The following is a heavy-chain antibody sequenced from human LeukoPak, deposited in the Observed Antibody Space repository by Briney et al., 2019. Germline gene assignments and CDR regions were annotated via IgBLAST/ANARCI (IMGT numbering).Heavy chain of an antibody. D-gene: IGHD1-26*01. J-gene: IGHJ4*02. Sequence: GGSLRLSCAASGFTFSSYGMSWVRQAPGKGLEWVSAISGSGGSTYYADSVKGRFTISRDNSKNTLYLQMNSLRAEDTAVYYCAKVGGLSGSYTYYFDYWGQGTLVTVSS. CDR1: GFTFSSYG. CDR3: AKVGGLSGSYTYYFDY. CDR2: ISGSGGST. V-gene: IGHV3-23*01.